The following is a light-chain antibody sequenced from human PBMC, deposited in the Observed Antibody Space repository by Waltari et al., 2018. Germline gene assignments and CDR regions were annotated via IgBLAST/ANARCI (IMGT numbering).Light chain of an antibody. CDR1: NSDVGGYNY. V-gene: IGLV2-14*03. CDR2: GVS. Sequence: QSALTQPASVSGSPGQSITISCTGTNSDVGGYNYVSWFQQHPGTAPRLMIFGVSDPPSGVSNRFSGSKSGNPASLTISGLQAEDEAHYYCASYTSSYTWVFGGGTKLTVL. J-gene: IGLJ3*02. CDR3: ASYTSSYTWV.